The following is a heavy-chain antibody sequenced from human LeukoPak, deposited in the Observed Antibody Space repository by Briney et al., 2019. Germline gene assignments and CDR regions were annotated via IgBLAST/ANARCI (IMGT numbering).Heavy chain of an antibody. CDR3: AREPTAAGYVDY. V-gene: IGHV3-23*01. Sequence: GGSLRLSSAPSGFTLSTYAISWVRPGLGTGREWGSPICGRGTRIYYTDTVKGPVTVPRDNSKNTLYLQMNSLRAEDTAIYYCAREPTAAGYVDYWGQGTLATVSS. CDR1: GFTLSTYA. J-gene: IGHJ4*02. D-gene: IGHD3-16*01. CDR2: ICGRGTRI.